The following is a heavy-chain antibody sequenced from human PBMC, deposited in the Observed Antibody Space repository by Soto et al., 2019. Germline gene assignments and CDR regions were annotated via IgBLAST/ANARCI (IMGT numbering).Heavy chain of an antibody. CDR2: INPGDSES. J-gene: IGHJ4*02. V-gene: IGHV5-51*01. Sequence: AESLSIWCKASGYSFSNYCIGWVLQMPGKGLEWMAIINPGDSESRYSPSFQGQVTISADKSISTAYLQWNSLKASDTAMYYCARHSNNYVAHWGQGTMVTVSS. CDR1: GYSFSNYC. D-gene: IGHD4-4*01. CDR3: ARHSNNYVAH.